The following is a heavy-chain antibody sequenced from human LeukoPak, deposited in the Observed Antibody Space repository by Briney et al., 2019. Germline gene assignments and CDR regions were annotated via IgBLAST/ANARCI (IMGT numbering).Heavy chain of an antibody. D-gene: IGHD4/OR15-4a*01. CDR2: ISTNSGST. V-gene: IGHV3-23*01. CDR1: GFTFSNYA. J-gene: IGHJ4*02. Sequence: GGSLTLSCVMSGFTFSNYAMNWVRQAPGKGLEWISDISTNSGSTYHIESVRGRFTISRDNSKNTLYLQMNSLRADDTAVYYCASGLYGGLFDNWGQGTLVTVSS. CDR3: ASGLYGGLFDN.